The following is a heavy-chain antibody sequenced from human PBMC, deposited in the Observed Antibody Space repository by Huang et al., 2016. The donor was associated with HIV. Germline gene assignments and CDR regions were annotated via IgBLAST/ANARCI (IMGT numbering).Heavy chain of an antibody. D-gene: IGHD6-19*01. CDR2: IVDGSGNR. V-gene: IGHV1-58*01. J-gene: IGHJ6*02. CDR3: AAYTSGPAGYYYYYDMDV. Sequence: QMQLVQSGPEVKKPGTSVKVSCKASGFTFTSSAVQWVRQGRGQRLGGIGGIVDGSGNRNYSQKSQERVTSTRDMSTSTAYMELSSLRSEDTAVYYCAAYTSGPAGYYYYYDMDVWGQGTTVTVSS. CDR1: GFTFTSSA.